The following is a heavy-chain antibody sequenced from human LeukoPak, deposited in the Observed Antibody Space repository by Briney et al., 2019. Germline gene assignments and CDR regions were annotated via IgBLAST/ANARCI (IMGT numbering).Heavy chain of an antibody. Sequence: SETLSLTCTVSGDSITSYYWTWIRQPPGKALECIGYIYYSGSTNYSPSLKGRVTISLDKSKTQFFLKLSSVAAADTAVYYCARLSNYGILTGNSWFDSWGQGTLVTVSS. CDR2: IYYSGST. J-gene: IGHJ5*01. V-gene: IGHV4-59*08. CDR1: GDSITSYY. CDR3: ARLSNYGILTGNSWFDS. D-gene: IGHD3-9*01.